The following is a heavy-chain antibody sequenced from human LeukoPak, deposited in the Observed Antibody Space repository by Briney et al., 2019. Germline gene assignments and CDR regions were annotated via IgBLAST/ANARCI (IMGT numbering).Heavy chain of an antibody. CDR1: GGSISSYY. V-gene: IGHV4-59*01. Sequence: PSETLSLTCTVSGGSISSYYWSWIRQPPGKEPQWIGYINYSGRTNYNPSLRSRVTISVDTSKNQFSLKLDSLTAADTAIYYCARVSVIAAAALHFDNWGQGTLVTVFS. D-gene: IGHD6-13*01. CDR2: INYSGRT. J-gene: IGHJ4*02. CDR3: ARVSVIAAAALHFDN.